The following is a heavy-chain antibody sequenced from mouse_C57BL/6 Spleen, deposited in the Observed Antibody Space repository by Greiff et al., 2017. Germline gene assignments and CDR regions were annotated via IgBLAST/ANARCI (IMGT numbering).Heavy chain of an antibody. CDR3: ASPIYDGYYYYAMDY. D-gene: IGHD2-3*01. CDR1: GYTFTSYW. J-gene: IGHJ4*01. V-gene: IGHV1-64*01. Sequence: QVQLQQPGAELVKPGASVKLSCKASGYTFTSYWMHWVKQRPGQGLEWIGMIHPNSGSTNYNEKFKSKATLTVDKSSSTAYMQLSSLTSEDSAVYYWASPIYDGYYYYAMDYWGQGTSVTVSS. CDR2: IHPNSGST.